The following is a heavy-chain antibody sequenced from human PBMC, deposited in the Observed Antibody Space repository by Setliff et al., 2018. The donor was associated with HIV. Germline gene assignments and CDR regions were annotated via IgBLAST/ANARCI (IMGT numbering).Heavy chain of an antibody. CDR1: GGSISSNKYY. CDR3: ARGVPLLPPHY. CDR2: IFYSETVYYGGRT. V-gene: IGHV4-39*07. J-gene: IGHJ4*02. D-gene: IGHD2-21*02. Sequence: SETLSLTCTVSGGSISSNKYYWGWIRQPPGKGLEWIGSIFYSETVYYGGRTYYSPSPKSRVTISVDTSKSQFSLKLGSVTAADTAVYYCARGVPLLPPHYWGQGTLVTVSS.